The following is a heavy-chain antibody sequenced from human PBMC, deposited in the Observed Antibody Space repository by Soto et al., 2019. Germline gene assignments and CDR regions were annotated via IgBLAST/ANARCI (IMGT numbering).Heavy chain of an antibody. CDR2: IYYSGST. CDR3: ATNIKQLVRTGDDYFDY. CDR1: GGSISSSSYY. J-gene: IGHJ4*02. V-gene: IGHV4-39*01. D-gene: IGHD6-6*01. Sequence: SETLSLTCTVSGGSISSSSYYWGWIRQPPGKGLEWIGSIYYSGSTYYNPSLKSRVTISVDTSKNQFSLKLSSVTAADTAVYYCATNIKQLVRTGDDYFDYWGQGTLVTVSS.